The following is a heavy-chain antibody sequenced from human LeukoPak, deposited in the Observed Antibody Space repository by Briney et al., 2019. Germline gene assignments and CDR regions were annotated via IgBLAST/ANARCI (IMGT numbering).Heavy chain of an antibody. Sequence: GGSLRLSCAASGFSFSSYDMHWVRQVTGTGLEWVAAIGTAGNTYYPGSVKGRFTISRENAKKSLYLQMNSLGVGDTAVYYCARGGSSGWFPQLRDAFDIWGQGTMVTVAS. V-gene: IGHV3-13*01. J-gene: IGHJ3*02. CDR3: ARGGSSGWFPQLRDAFDI. CDR1: GFSFSSYD. D-gene: IGHD6-19*01. CDR2: IGTAGNT.